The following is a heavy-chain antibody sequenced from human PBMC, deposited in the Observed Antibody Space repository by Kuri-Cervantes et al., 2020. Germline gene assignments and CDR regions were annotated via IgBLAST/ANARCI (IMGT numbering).Heavy chain of an antibody. CDR3: ARPANSGSYYY. CDR2: IHYSGNT. V-gene: IGHV4-39*01. CDR1: GGSISSSSYY. Sequence: SETLSLTCSVSGGSISSSSYYWGWIRQPPGKGLEWIGSIHYSGNTNNNPSLKSRVIISVDTSKNQFSLKLSSVTAADTAVYYCARPANSGSYYYWGQGTLVTVSS. J-gene: IGHJ4*02. D-gene: IGHD1-26*01.